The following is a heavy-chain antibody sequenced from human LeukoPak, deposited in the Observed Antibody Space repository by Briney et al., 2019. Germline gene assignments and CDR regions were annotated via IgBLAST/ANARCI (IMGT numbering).Heavy chain of an antibody. CDR2: IYPGDSDT. CDR1: GYSFTSYW. V-gene: IGHV5-51*01. Sequence: PGESLKISCKGSGYSFTSYWIGWVRQMPGKGLELMGIIYPGDSDTRYSPSFQGQVTISADKSISTAYLQWSSLKASDTAMYYCARGGIVVVPAAPFDYWGQGTLVTVSS. CDR3: ARGGIVVVPAAPFDY. J-gene: IGHJ4*02. D-gene: IGHD2-2*01.